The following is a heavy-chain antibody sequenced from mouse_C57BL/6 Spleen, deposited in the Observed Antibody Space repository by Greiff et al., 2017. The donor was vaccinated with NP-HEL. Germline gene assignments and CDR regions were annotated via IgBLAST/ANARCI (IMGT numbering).Heavy chain of an antibody. CDR1: GFTFSDYY. J-gene: IGHJ4*01. V-gene: IGHV5-16*01. D-gene: IGHD1-1*01. CDR3: AREGYGSSYGYAMDY. CDR2: INYDGSST. Sequence: EVMLVESEGGLVQPGSSMKLSCTASGFTFSDYYMAWVRQVPEKGLEWVANINYDGSSTYYLDSLKSRFIISRDNAKNILYLQMSSLKSEDTATYYCAREGYGSSYGYAMDYWGQGTSVTVSS.